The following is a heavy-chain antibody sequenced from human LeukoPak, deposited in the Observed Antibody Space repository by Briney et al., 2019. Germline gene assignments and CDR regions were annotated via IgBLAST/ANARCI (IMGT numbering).Heavy chain of an antibody. J-gene: IGHJ5*02. Sequence: PSETLSLTCTVSGGSISSGGYYWSWLRQPPGKGLEWIGYIYYSGSTYYNPSLKSRVTISVDTSKNQFSLKLSSVTAADTAVYYCARDLNYYGSGGGFDPWGQGTLVTVSS. CDR2: IYYSGST. CDR1: GGSISSGGYY. D-gene: IGHD3-10*01. V-gene: IGHV4-31*03. CDR3: ARDLNYYGSGGGFDP.